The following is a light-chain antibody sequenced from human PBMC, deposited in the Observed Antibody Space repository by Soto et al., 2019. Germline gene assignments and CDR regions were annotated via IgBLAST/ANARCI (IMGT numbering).Light chain of an antibody. Sequence: EIVMTQSPATLSVSPGERATLSCRASQSVRSNLAWYQQKPGQAPRLLIYGASTRATGVPVRFSGSGSGTEFTLTISSLQSEDFAVYYCQQYGDSPLTFGGGTKVEIK. CDR2: GAS. J-gene: IGKJ4*01. CDR1: QSVRSN. V-gene: IGKV3-15*01. CDR3: QQYGDSPLT.